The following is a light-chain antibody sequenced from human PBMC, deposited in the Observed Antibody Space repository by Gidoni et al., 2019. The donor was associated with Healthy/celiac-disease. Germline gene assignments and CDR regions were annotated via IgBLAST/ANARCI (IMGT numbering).Light chain of an antibody. CDR2: EVS. CDR1: SSDVGGYNY. Sequence: QSAPTQPPPPSRSPGPPVTISCTGTSSDVGGYNYVSWYQQHPGKAPKLMIYEVSKRPSGVPDRFSGSKSGNTASLTVSGLQAEDEADYYCSSYAGSNNWVVFGGGTKLTVL. J-gene: IGLJ2*01. CDR3: SSYAGSNNWVV. V-gene: IGLV2-8*01.